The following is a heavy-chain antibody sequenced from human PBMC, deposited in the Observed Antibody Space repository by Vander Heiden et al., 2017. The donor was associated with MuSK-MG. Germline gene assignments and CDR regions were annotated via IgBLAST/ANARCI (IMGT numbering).Heavy chain of an antibody. CDR3: ARGSSIAARPYYYYGMDV. Sequence: QVQLQQWGAGLLKPSETLSPTCAVSGGSFSGYYWSWIRQPLGKGLEWIGEINHRGSTNYNPSLKSRVTISVDTSKNQCSLKLSSVTAADTAVYYCARGSSIAARPYYYYGMDVWGQGTTVTVSS. D-gene: IGHD6-6*01. J-gene: IGHJ6*02. CDR2: INHRGST. CDR1: GGSFSGYY. V-gene: IGHV4-34*01.